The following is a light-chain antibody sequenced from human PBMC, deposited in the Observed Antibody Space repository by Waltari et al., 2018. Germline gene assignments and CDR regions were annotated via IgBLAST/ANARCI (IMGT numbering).Light chain of an antibody. CDR1: QGIRNK. Sequence: IQMTQSPSSLSASEGDRVTITCRASQGIRNKLGWYQQKPGKAPRLLIYAASSLQSGVPSRFSGSGSGTDFTLTISSLQPEDFATHYCLQDYNYPFTFGPGTKVDIK. CDR3: LQDYNYPFT. CDR2: AAS. V-gene: IGKV1-6*01. J-gene: IGKJ3*01.